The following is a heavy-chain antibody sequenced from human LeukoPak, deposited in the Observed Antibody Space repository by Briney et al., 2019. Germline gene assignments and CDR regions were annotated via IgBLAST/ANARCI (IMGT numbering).Heavy chain of an antibody. CDR3: ARVTTGTTALDY. CDR2: INPSGGST. J-gene: IGHJ4*02. CDR1: GYTFTSYY. Sequence: ASVKVSCKASGYTFTSYYMHWARQAPGQGLEWMGIINPSGGSTSYAQKFQGRVTMTRDMSTSTVYMGLSSLRSEDTAVYYCARVTTGTTALDYWGQGTLVTVSS. D-gene: IGHD1-7*01. V-gene: IGHV1-46*01.